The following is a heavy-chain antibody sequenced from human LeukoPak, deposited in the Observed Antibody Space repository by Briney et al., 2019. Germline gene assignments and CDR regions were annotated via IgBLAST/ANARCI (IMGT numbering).Heavy chain of an antibody. V-gene: IGHV3-11*01. CDR1: GIIFSDYY. J-gene: IGHJ4*02. Sequence: GGSLRLSCAASGIIFSDYYMSWIRQAPGKGLEWISYVSDSGSTKYYADSVKGRFTISRDNDKNSLLLQMDSLRVEDTAIYYCAREMRSTWNAPIDYWGQGILVTVSS. CDR3: AREMRSTWNAPIDY. CDR2: VSDSGSTK. D-gene: IGHD6-13*01.